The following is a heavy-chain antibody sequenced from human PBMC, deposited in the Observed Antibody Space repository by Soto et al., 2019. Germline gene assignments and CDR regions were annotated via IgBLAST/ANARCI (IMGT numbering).Heavy chain of an antibody. CDR2: IWYDGSNK. CDR1: GFTFSSYG. Sequence: QVQLVESGGGVVQSGRSLRLSCAASGFTFSSYGMHWVRQAPGKGLEWVAVIWYDGSNKYYADSVKGRFTISRDNSKNTLYLQMNSLRAEDTAVYYCARVPYSSSWYGGDYFDYWGQGTLVTVSS. D-gene: IGHD6-13*01. CDR3: ARVPYSSSWYGGDYFDY. V-gene: IGHV3-33*01. J-gene: IGHJ4*02.